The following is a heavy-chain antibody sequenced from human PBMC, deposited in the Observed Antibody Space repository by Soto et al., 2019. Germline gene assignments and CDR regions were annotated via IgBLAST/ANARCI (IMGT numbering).Heavy chain of an antibody. V-gene: IGHV1-69*13. CDR1: GGTFSSYA. Sequence: VASVKVSCKASGGTFSSYAISWVRQAPGQGLEWMGGIIPIFGTANYAQKFQGRVTITADESTSTAYMELSSLRSEDTAVYYCARRFPPGDPSGAQSETPYYYYGMDVWGQGTTVTVSS. J-gene: IGHJ6*02. D-gene: IGHD3-10*01. CDR2: IIPIFGTA. CDR3: ARRFPPGDPSGAQSETPYYYYGMDV.